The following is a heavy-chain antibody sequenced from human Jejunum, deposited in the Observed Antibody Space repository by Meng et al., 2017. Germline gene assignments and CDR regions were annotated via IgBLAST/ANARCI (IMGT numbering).Heavy chain of an antibody. CDR2: INDSGST. Sequence: QVKLQQWGAGLLKPSETLSLTCAVYGGSISDYYWTWIRQPAGKGLEWIGEINDSGSTNYNPSLKSRVTISVDTSKSQFYLRVSSVTAADTAVYYCARGNEYSNYGADFWGQGTLVTVSS. V-gene: IGHV4-34*01. CDR1: GGSISDYY. CDR3: ARGNEYSNYGADF. D-gene: IGHD4-11*01. J-gene: IGHJ4*02.